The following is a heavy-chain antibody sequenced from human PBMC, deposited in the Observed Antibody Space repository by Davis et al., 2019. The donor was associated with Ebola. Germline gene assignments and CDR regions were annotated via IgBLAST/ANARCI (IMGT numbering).Heavy chain of an antibody. J-gene: IGHJ5*02. CDR3: ARASLLRFLELAWFDP. V-gene: IGHV4-34*01. CDR1: GGSFSGYY. D-gene: IGHD3-3*01. Sequence: SETLSLTCAVYGGSFSGYYWSWIRQPPGKGLQWIGEINHSGSTNYNPSLKSRVTISVDTSKNQFSLKLSSVTAADTAVYYCARASLLRFLELAWFDPWGQGTLVTVSS. CDR2: INHSGST.